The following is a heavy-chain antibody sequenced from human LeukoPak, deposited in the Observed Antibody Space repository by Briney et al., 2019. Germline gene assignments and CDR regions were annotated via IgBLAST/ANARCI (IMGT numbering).Heavy chain of an antibody. J-gene: IGHJ3*02. Sequence: SQTLSLTCTVSGGSISSGGYYWSWIRQHPGKGLEWIGYIYYSGSTYYNPSLKSRVTISVDTSKNQFSLKLSSVTAADTAVYHCARGLGDDFWSGYYHAFDIWGQGTMVTVSS. CDR3: ARGLGDDFWSGYYHAFDI. CDR1: GGSISSGGYY. V-gene: IGHV4-31*03. D-gene: IGHD3-3*01. CDR2: IYYSGST.